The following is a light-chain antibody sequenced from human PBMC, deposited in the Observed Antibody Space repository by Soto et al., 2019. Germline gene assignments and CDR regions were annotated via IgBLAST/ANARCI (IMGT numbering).Light chain of an antibody. J-gene: IGKJ2*01. V-gene: IGKV1-5*03. CDR3: QQYTNYSYT. Sequence: DVQMTQSPSTLSASVGDRVTITCRASQSISSWLAWYQQKPGKAPKLLIHQASTLESGVPSRFSGSGFGTEFTLTISSVQPGDFATYYCQQYTNYSYTFGQGTRLEIK. CDR1: QSISSW. CDR2: QAS.